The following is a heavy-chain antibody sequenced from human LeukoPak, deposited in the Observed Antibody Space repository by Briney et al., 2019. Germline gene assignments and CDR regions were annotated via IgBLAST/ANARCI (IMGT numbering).Heavy chain of an antibody. J-gene: IGHJ4*02. Sequence: GSLRLSCAASGFTFSDYYMSWIRQAPGKGLEWVSYISSGNTYINYADSVKGRFTISRDNAKNSLYLQMNSLRAEDTALYYCARATDTGSSSPDYWGQGTLVTVSS. CDR2: ISSGNTYI. V-gene: IGHV3-11*06. CDR3: ARATDTGSSSPDY. D-gene: IGHD3-9*01. CDR1: GFTFSDYY.